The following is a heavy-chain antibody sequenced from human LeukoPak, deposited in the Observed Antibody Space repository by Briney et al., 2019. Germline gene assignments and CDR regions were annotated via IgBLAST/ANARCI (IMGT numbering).Heavy chain of an antibody. Sequence: ASVKVSCKASGYTFTSYDINWVRQAPGQGLEWMGWMNFNSGNTGYAQKFQGRLTITRITSISTAYMELSSLRSEDTAVYYCARGASRSFDYWGQGTLVTVSS. J-gene: IGHJ4*02. CDR1: GYTFTSYD. V-gene: IGHV1-8*03. CDR3: ARGASRSFDY. CDR2: MNFNSGNT. D-gene: IGHD2-15*01.